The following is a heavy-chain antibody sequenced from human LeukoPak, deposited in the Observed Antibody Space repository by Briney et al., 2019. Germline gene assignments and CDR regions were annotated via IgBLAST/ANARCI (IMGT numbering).Heavy chain of an antibody. CDR2: INQDATEK. J-gene: IGHJ4*02. CDR1: GFTFSSYW. CDR3: ASDDRSGYSY. Sequence: GGSLRLSCGVSGFTFSSYWMSGVRQAPGKGLEWVPNINQDATEKLYVDCVKGRFTISRDNAENSLYLQMSSLRADDTAVYYCASDDRSGYSYWGQGTLVTVSS. D-gene: IGHD3-22*01. V-gene: IGHV3-7*04.